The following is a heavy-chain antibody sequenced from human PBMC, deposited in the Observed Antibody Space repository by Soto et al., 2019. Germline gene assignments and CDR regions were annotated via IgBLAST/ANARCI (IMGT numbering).Heavy chain of an antibody. Sequence: QVQLVQSGAEVKKPGSSVKVSCKASGGTFSSYAISWVRQAPGQGLEWMGGIIPIFGTANYAQKFQGRDTITADESTSTAYMELSSLRSEDTAVYYCARVPVRGNSSGYYLGWGALVYWGQGTLVTVSS. CDR3: ARVPVRGNSSGYYLGWGALVY. CDR2: IIPIFGTA. V-gene: IGHV1-69*01. CDR1: GGTFSSYA. D-gene: IGHD3-22*01. J-gene: IGHJ4*02.